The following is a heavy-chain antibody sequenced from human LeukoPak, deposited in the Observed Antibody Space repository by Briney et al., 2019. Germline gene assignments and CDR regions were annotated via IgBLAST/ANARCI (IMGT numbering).Heavy chain of an antibody. CDR2: IKSKSVGGGTT. J-gene: IGHJ6*03. CDR1: GFTFSNAR. D-gene: IGHD2-2*01. V-gene: IGHV3-15*01. Sequence: GGSLRLSCAASGFTFSNARMYWVRQAPGEGLEGVGRIKSKSVGGGTTDYAAPVKGRFTISRDDSKNTLYLQMNSLKTEDTAVYYCTTAPDIVVVPAAMGEDYYYYMDVWGKGTTVTVSS. CDR3: TTAPDIVVVPAAMGEDYYYYMDV.